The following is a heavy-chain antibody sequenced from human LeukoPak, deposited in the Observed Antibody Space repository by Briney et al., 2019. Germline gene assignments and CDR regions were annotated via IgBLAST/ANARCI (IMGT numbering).Heavy chain of an antibody. CDR3: ARIYYDSSGYRLFDY. CDR1: GLTFSTHW. Sequence: GGSLRLSCAASGLTFSTHWMSWVRQAPGKGLEWVANINEGGSEKYYVDSVKGRFTISRDNAKNSLYLQMNSLRAEDTALYYCARIYYDSSGYRLFDYWGQGTLVTVSS. D-gene: IGHD3-22*01. J-gene: IGHJ4*02. V-gene: IGHV3-7*02. CDR2: INEGGSEK.